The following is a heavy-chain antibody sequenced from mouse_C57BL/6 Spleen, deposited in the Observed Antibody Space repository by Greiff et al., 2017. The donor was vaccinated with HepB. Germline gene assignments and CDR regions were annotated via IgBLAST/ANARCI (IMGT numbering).Heavy chain of an antibody. J-gene: IGHJ2*01. D-gene: IGHD2-5*01. CDR3: AKAYSNYVGYFDY. Sequence: EVKLMESEGGLVQPGSSMKLSCTASGFTFSDYYMAWVRQVPEKGLEWVANINYDGSSTYYLDSLKSRFIISRDNAKNILYLQMSSLKSEDTATYYCAKAYSNYVGYFDYWGQGTTLTVSS. CDR2: INYDGSST. V-gene: IGHV5-16*01. CDR1: GFTFSDYY.